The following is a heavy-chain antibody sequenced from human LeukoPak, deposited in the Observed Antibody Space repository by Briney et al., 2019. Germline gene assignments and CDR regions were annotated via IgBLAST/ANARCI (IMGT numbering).Heavy chain of an antibody. CDR2: MNPNSGNT. D-gene: IGHD3-3*01. V-gene: IGHV1-8*01. Sequence: ASVKVSCKASGYTFTSYDINWVRQATGQGLEWMGWMNPNSGNTGYAQKFQDRVTMTRNTSISTAYMELSSLRSEDTAVYYCARGFTYDFWSGNWFDPWGQGTLVTVSS. J-gene: IGHJ5*02. CDR1: GYTFTSYD. CDR3: ARGFTYDFWSGNWFDP.